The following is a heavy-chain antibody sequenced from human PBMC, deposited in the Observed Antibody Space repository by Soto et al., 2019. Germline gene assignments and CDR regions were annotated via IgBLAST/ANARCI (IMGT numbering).Heavy chain of an antibody. Sequence: PGGSLRLSCAASGFTFRSYSMNWVRQAPGKGLEWVSSISSSSSYIYYADAVKGRFTISRDNAKNSLYLQMNSLRAEDTAVYYCANSGGNWNPYYYYGMDVWGQGTTVTVSS. J-gene: IGHJ6*02. CDR3: ANSGGNWNPYYYYGMDV. D-gene: IGHD1-20*01. CDR1: GFTFRSYS. V-gene: IGHV3-21*01. CDR2: ISSSSSYI.